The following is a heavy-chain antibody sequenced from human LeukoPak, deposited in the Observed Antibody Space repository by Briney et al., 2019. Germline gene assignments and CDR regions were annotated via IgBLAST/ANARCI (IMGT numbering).Heavy chain of an antibody. CDR2: INPSGVST. D-gene: IGHD6-13*01. J-gene: IGHJ4*02. V-gene: IGHV1-46*01. CDR1: GYTFTSYY. CDR3: ARGIRYSSSWALRGPGKSQGY. Sequence: GASVKVSCKASGYTFTSYYMHWGRQAPGQGLEGMGIINPSGVSTSYAQKFQGRVTMTRDTSTSTVYMELSSLRSEDTAVYYCARGIRYSSSWALRGPGKSQGYWGQGTLVTVSS.